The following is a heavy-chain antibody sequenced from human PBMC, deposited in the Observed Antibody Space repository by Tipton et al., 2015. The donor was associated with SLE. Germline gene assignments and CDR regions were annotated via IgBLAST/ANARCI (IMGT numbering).Heavy chain of an antibody. CDR3: AKDMYSSGTYFDY. CDR1: GGSISSYY. J-gene: IGHJ4*02. D-gene: IGHD3-22*01. CDR2: ISWNSGSI. V-gene: IGHV3-9*01. Sequence: LSLTCTVSGGSISSYYWSWIRQPPGKGLEWVSGISWNSGSIGYADSVKGRFTISRDNAKNSLYLQMNSLRAEDTALYYCAKDMYSSGTYFDYWGQGTLVTVSS.